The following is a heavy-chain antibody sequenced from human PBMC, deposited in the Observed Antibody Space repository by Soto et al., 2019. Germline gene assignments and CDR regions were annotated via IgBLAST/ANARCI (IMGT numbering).Heavy chain of an antibody. D-gene: IGHD6-19*01. CDR2: VYYNVRT. V-gene: IGHV4-39*01. CDR1: GGSISSRSYF. J-gene: IGHJ4*02. CDR3: AGQAVDEWYSSGWYFDS. Sequence: QLQLQESGPGLVKPSETLFLTCTVSGGSISSRSYFWGWIRQPPGKGLEWIGSVYYNVRTYYNPSLKSRLTMSVDTSKNQFFQKLSSVTAADTAVYYCAGQAVDEWYSSGWYFDSWGQGTLVTVSS.